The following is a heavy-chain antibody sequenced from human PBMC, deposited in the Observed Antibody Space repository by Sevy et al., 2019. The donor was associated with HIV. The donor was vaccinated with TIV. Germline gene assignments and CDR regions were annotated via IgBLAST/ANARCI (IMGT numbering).Heavy chain of an antibody. J-gene: IGHJ6*01. V-gene: IGHV3-23*01. D-gene: IGHD3-3*01. CDR2: ISGSGDNT. CDR1: GFTFSSYA. Sequence: GGSLRLSCAASGFTFSSYAMNWVRQAPGKGLEWVSVISGSGDNTYYADSVKGRFTISRDNSKNMLYVQMNSLRAEDTAIYYCAKDRSGLWSGYSRAMDVWGKGPRSPSPQ. CDR3: AKDRSGLWSGYSRAMDV.